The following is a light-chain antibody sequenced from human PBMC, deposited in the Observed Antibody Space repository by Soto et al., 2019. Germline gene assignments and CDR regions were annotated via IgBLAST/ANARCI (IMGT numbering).Light chain of an antibody. CDR1: QSVSSSY. J-gene: IGKJ2*01. CDR3: QQYGSSSYT. V-gene: IGKV3-20*01. Sequence: EIVWTQSPGTLSLSPGERATLSCRASQSVSSSYLAWYQQKPGQAPRLLIYGASSRATGIPDRFSGSGSGTDFPLTISRLEPEDFAVYYCQQYGSSSYTFGQGTKLEIK. CDR2: GAS.